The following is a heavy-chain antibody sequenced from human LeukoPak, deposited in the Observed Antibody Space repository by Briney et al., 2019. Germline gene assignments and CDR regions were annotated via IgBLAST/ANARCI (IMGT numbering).Heavy chain of an antibody. Sequence: ASVKVSCKASGYTFTTSMHWVRQAPGQGVEWMGWINPNSGGTNYAQNFQGRVTMNRDTFINTAYQELSRPRTEAQAVDLLSGDSGREYWGEETLVRVS. J-gene: IGHJ4*02. CDR1: GYTFTTS. D-gene: IGHD1-26*01. V-gene: IGHV1-2*02. CDR2: INPNSGGT. CDR3: SGDSGREY.